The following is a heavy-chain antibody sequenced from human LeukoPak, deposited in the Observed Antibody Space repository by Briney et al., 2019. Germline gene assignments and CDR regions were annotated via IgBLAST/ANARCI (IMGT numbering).Heavy chain of an antibody. CDR1: GGSISSSNW. CDR2: IYHSGST. V-gene: IGHV4-4*02. CDR3: ATLTGGDDAFDI. D-gene: IGHD4-23*01. J-gene: IGHJ3*02. Sequence: SETLSLTCAVSGGSISSSNWWSWVRQPPGKGLEWIGEIYHSGSTNYNPSLKSRVTVSVDTSKNRFSLKLSSVTAADTAVYYCATLTGGDDAFDIWGQGTMVTVSS.